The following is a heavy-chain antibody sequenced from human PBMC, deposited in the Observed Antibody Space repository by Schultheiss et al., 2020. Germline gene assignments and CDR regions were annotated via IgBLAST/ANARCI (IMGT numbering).Heavy chain of an antibody. CDR3: ARVSGPSSGLDY. Sequence: SETLSLTCSVSTGSISNYSWNWIRQPPGKRLECIGDVSYSSSLKSRVSISVNTSKNQFSLKLSSLTAADTAVYYCARVSGPSSGLDYWGQGTLVTVSS. D-gene: IGHD6-19*01. V-gene: IGHV4-59*01. CDR2: VSYSS. J-gene: IGHJ4*02. CDR1: TGSISNYS.